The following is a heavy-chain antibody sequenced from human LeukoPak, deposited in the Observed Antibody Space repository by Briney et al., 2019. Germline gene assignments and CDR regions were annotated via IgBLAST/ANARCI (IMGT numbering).Heavy chain of an antibody. D-gene: IGHD3-16*01. CDR2: IRYVGSNK. Sequence: PGRSMTPSCAASGFTFSSYGIHCVRQAPGKGREWVAFIRYVGSNKYYADSVKDRFSIHRHHPKHTLYLQVNSLLARHTGVYVCGKGSNAVRLTRDRYMDVWVKGTTVTISS. CDR3: GKGSNAVRLTRDRYMDV. CDR1: GFTFSSYG. J-gene: IGHJ6*03. V-gene: IGHV3-30*02.